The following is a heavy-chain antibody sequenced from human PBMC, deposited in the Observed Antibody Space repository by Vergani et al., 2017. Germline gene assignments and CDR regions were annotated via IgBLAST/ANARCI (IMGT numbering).Heavy chain of an antibody. CDR3: AKNLGTSSVGGCFDP. V-gene: IGHV3-9*02. D-gene: IGHD6-6*01. Sequence: EVQLEEPGGGLVLPGRSLRLSCVASGFTSAGYAMHWVGHAQGKGLAWVSGISWISNSIGYADSVKGRFTISRDNAKNSLYLQMNSLRAEDTALYYCAKNLGTSSVGGCFDPWGQGTLVTVSS. CDR1: GFTSAGYA. CDR2: ISWISNSI. J-gene: IGHJ5*02.